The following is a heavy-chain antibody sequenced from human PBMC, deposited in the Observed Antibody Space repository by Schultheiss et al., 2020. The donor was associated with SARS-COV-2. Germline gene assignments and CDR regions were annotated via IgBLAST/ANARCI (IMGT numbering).Heavy chain of an antibody. CDR1: GGSISSGGYS. Sequence: SETLSLTCAVSGGSISSGGYSWSWIRQHPGKGLEWIGYIYYSGSTYYNPSLKSRVTISVDTSKNQFSLKLSSVTAADTAVYYCARGAGYYGMDVWGQGTTVTVSS. V-gene: IGHV4-31*11. D-gene: IGHD6-25*01. CDR3: ARGAGYYGMDV. J-gene: IGHJ6*02. CDR2: IYYSGST.